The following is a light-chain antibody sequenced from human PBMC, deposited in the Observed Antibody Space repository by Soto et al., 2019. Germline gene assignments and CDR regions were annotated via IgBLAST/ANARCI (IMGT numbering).Light chain of an antibody. CDR2: GAS. Sequence: IVLTQSPGTLSLSPWEVATLSCTASESVTSDYLAWYQQRPGQAPRLLIYGASIRATGIPDRFSASGSGTDFTLTISRLEPEDFAVFYCQQYASSRTFGQGTKVDIK. J-gene: IGKJ1*01. CDR3: QQYASSRT. CDR1: ESVTSDY. V-gene: IGKV3-20*01.